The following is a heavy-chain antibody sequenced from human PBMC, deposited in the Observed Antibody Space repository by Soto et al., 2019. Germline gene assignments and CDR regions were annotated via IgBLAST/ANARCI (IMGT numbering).Heavy chain of an antibody. V-gene: IGHV4-59*11. CDR1: GGSISNHY. J-gene: IGHJ5*02. D-gene: IGHD6-13*01. CDR2: IYYSGST. CDR3: ARGDSSSWYGNWFDP. Sequence: PSETLPLTCSVSGGSISNHYWSWIRQPPGKGLEWIGYIYYSGSTNYNPSLKSRVTISVDTSKNQFSLKLNSVTAADTAVYYCARGDSSSWYGNWFDPWGQGTLVTVSS.